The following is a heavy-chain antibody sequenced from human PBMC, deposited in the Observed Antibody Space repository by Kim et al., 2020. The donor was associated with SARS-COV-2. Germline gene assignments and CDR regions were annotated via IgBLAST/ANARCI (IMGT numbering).Heavy chain of an antibody. CDR3: AKDAAAARNYYYYYMDV. V-gene: IGHV3-23*01. Sequence: VKGRFTTARDNSKNTLYLKMNSLRAEDTAVYYCAKDAAAARNYYYYYMDVWGKGTTVTVSS. J-gene: IGHJ6*03. D-gene: IGHD6-13*01.